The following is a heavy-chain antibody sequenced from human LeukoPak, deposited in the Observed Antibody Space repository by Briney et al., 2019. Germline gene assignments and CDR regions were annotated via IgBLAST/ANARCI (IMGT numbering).Heavy chain of an antibody. D-gene: IGHD6-13*01. V-gene: IGHV4-59*01. J-gene: IGHJ3*01. CDR2: VSYRGST. Sequence: KSSETLSLTCTGFGGPITGYYWSWIRQPPGKGLEWIGYVSYRGSTNYNPSLKSRVTISVDTSKNQFSLKLSSVTAADTAVYYCARPYSSNWYDAFHFWGQGTMVTVSS. CDR3: ARPYSSNWYDAFHF. CDR1: GGPITGYY.